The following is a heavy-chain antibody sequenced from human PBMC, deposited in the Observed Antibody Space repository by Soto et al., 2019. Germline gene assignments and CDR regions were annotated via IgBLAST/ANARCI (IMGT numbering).Heavy chain of an antibody. Sequence: SETMSLTCAVSGASISDDKCCSWVRQFPGKGLEWIGEIHHSRGTNYNPSLKSRVTISVDKCTNQFSLKFNSVTAADTAVYYCANNGWYCVEYWGQGMLVTVS. J-gene: IGHJ4*02. CDR2: IHHSRGT. CDR1: GASISDDKC. V-gene: IGHV4-4*02. D-gene: IGHD6-19*01. CDR3: ANNGWYCVEY.